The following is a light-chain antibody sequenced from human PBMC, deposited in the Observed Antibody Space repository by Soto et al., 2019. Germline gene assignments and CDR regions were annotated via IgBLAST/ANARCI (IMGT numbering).Light chain of an antibody. CDR3: SSYTRSSTLV. Sequence: QSALTQPASVSGSPGQSITISCTGTSSDVGGYNYVSWYQQHPGKAPKLMIYDVSNRPSGVSNRFSGSKSGNTASLTISGLQAEYEADYYCSSYTRSSTLVFGGGTKLTV. V-gene: IGLV2-14*01. CDR1: SSDVGGYNY. CDR2: DVS. J-gene: IGLJ2*01.